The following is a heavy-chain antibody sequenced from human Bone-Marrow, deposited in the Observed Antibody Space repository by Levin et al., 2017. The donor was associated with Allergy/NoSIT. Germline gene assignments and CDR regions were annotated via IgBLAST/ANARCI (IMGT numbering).Heavy chain of an antibody. D-gene: IGHD7-27*01. Sequence: GESLKISCAASGFTFNDYYMSWIRQAPGKGLEWVSYISSSGGTLYYADSVKGRFTISRDNAKNLLYLQMTSLRAEDTAVYYCARAPGALDYWGQGTLVTVSS. CDR2: ISSSGGTL. V-gene: IGHV3-11*01. CDR3: ARAPGALDY. CDR1: GFTFNDYY. J-gene: IGHJ4*02.